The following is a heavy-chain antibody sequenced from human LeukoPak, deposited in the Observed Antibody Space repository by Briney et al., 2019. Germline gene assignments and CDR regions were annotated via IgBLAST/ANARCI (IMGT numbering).Heavy chain of an antibody. D-gene: IGHD5-12*01. J-gene: IGHJ4*02. CDR2: ISCDGSNK. Sequence: GGSLRLSCAASGFTFSSYAMHWVRQAPGKGLEWVAVISCDGSNKYYADSVKGRFTISRDNSKNTLDLQMSSLRAEDTAIYYCARDQLAYSGYDTLFAYWGQGTLVTVSS. CDR3: ARDQLAYSGYDTLFAY. V-gene: IGHV3-30-3*01. CDR1: GFTFSSYA.